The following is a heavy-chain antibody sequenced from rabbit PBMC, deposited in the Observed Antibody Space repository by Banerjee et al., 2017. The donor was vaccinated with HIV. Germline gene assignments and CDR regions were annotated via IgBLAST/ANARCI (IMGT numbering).Heavy chain of an antibody. CDR2: ISTGDGST. CDR1: GFAFSSYG. Sequence: EQLVESGGGLVQPGGSLKLSCKASGFAFSSYGVSWVRQAPGKGLEWIGYISTGDGSTYYASWVNGRYTIASDNAQNTLYRQLNSLTAADTATYFCARSIVVAGVYYCNLWGQGTLVTVS. J-gene: IGHJ4*01. CDR3: ARSIVVAGVYYCNL. V-gene: IGHV1S47*01. D-gene: IGHD4-1*01.